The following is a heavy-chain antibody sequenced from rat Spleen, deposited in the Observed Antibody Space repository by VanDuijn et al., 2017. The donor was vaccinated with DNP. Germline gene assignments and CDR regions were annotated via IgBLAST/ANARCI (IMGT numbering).Heavy chain of an antibody. CDR1: GFSLISNG. J-gene: IGHJ3*01. Sequence: QVQLKESGPGLLQPSQTLSLTCTVSGFSLISNGVSWVRQPPGKGLEWMGRIQSGGSTDYNSALKSRLSISRDTSKSQVFLKMDSLQTEDTAIYFCTRASGSPFAYWGQGTLVTVSS. CDR3: TRASGSPFAY. D-gene: IGHD1-4*01. CDR2: IQSGGST. V-gene: IGHV2-1*01.